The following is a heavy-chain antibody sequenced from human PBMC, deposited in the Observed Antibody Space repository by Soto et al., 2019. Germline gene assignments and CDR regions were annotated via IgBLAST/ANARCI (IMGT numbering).Heavy chain of an antibody. Sequence: EVQLLESGGGLVQPGGSLRLSCAASGFPLSTYGMTWVRQAPGKGLEWVSAITGTGGNTYYVDSVKGRFTRSRDNSKNMLYLQVNSLRVDATAVYYCARLRGYWDGLDVWGQGTTVNVSS. V-gene: IGHV3-23*01. D-gene: IGHD1-26*01. CDR1: GFPLSTYG. CDR3: ARLRGYWDGLDV. CDR2: ITGTGGNT. J-gene: IGHJ6*01.